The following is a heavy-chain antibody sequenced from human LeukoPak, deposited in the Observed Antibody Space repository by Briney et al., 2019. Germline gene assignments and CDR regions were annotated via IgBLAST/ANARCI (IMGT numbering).Heavy chain of an antibody. Sequence: GGSLRLSCAASGFTFSSYGMHWVRQAPGKGLEWVALIWYDGSNKYYADSVKGRLTIFRDNSKNTLYLQMNSLRAEDTAVYYCARPQSSSGYYWPFDDWGQGTLVTVSS. CDR3: ARPQSSSGYYWPFDD. CDR2: IWYDGSNK. J-gene: IGHJ4*02. CDR1: GFTFSSYG. D-gene: IGHD3-22*01. V-gene: IGHV3-33*01.